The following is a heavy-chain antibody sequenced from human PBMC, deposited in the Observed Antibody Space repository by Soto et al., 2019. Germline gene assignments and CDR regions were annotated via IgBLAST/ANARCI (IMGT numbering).Heavy chain of an antibody. CDR3: ASRNTAMIIYGMDV. J-gene: IGHJ6*02. V-gene: IGHV5-10-1*01. CDR2: IDPSDSYT. CDR1: GYSFTSYW. D-gene: IGHD5-18*01. Sequence: PGESLKISCKGSGYSFTSYWISWVRQMPGKGLEWMGRIDPSDSYTNYSPSFQGHVTISADKSISTAYLQWSSLKASDTAMYYCASRNTAMIIYGMDVWGQGTTVTVSS.